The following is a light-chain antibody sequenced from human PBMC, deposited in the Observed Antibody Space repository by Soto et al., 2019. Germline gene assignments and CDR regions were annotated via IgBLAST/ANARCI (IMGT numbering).Light chain of an antibody. CDR1: SSNIGSNH. CDR2: RSD. V-gene: IGLV1-47*01. CDR3: SARDDSLSGVV. J-gene: IGLJ2*01. Sequence: QSVLTQPPSTSGTPGQRVTISCSGSSSNIGSNHVYWYQQFPGMAPKLLMYRSDQRPTGVPDRFSGSKSGTSASLAISGVRSDDEADYYCSARDDSLSGVVFGGGTKLTVL.